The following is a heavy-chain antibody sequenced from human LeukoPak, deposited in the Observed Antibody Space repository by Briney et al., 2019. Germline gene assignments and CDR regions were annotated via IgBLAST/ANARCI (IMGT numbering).Heavy chain of an antibody. J-gene: IGHJ4*02. CDR1: GFTFSTYA. D-gene: IGHD6-6*01. Sequence: GGSLRLSCAASGFTFSTYAVNWVRQAPGKGLEWVSAITGSGGATYYADSVKGRFTISRDNSKNTLYLQMSSLRAEDTAVYYCAKAPAPGYSSSNYFDYWGQGTLVTVSS. V-gene: IGHV3-23*01. CDR2: ITGSGGAT. CDR3: AKAPAPGYSSSNYFDY.